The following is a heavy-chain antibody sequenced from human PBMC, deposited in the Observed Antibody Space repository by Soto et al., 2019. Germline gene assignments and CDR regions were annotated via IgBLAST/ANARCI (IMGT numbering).Heavy chain of an antibody. Sequence: EVQLVESGGGLVQPGGSLILSCAASGFTFSTYHMNWVRQAPGKGLEWVSYIHSGGSRIYYADSVKGRFTISRDNAKNSLYLQMNSLRAEDTAVYYCARDGYKVTTNYHYAMDVWGQGTTVTVSS. CDR1: GFTFSTYH. CDR2: IHSGGSRI. J-gene: IGHJ6*02. CDR3: ARDGYKVTTNYHYAMDV. D-gene: IGHD4-17*01. V-gene: IGHV3-48*03.